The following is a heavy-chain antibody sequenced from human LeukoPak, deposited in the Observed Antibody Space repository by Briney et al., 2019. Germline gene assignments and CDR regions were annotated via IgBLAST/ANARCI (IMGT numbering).Heavy chain of an antibody. J-gene: IGHJ4*02. V-gene: IGHV3-21*01. CDR1: GFTFSSYS. CDR2: ISSGSLYI. Sequence: GGSLRLSCAASGFTFSSYSMNWVRQAPGKGLEWVSSISSGSLYIYYADSLKGRFTISRDNSKNTLYLQMNSLRAEDTAVYSCAIGGYGDYVEAFDYWGQGTLVTVSS. D-gene: IGHD4-17*01. CDR3: AIGGYGDYVEAFDY.